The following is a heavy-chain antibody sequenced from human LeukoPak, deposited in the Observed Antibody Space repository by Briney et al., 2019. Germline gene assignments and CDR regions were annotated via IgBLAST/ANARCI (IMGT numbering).Heavy chain of an antibody. J-gene: IGHJ5*02. D-gene: IGHD5-12*01. CDR1: GFTFCNYA. CDR3: ARAGYPSGWFDP. V-gene: IGHV3-23*01. Sequence: PGGSLRLSCAASGFTFCNYAMSWVRQAPGKGLEWVSAISGSGGGTYYADSVKGRFTISRDNSKNTLYLQMNSLRAEDTAVYYCARAGYPSGWFDPWGQGTLVTVSS. CDR2: ISGSGGGT.